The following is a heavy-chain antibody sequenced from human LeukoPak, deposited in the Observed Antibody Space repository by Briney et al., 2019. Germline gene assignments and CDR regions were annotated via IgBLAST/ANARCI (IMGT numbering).Heavy chain of an antibody. CDR1: GVSVSSASYY. D-gene: IGHD6-6*01. CDR2: ISYSGST. CDR3: AKNDYSSSGWFDP. J-gene: IGHJ5*02. V-gene: IGHV4-61*01. Sequence: TSETLSLTCTISGVSVSSASYYRSWIRQPPGKGLEWIGYISYSGSTNYNPSLKSRVTISVDTSKNQFSLKLSSVTAAATAVYYCAKNDYSSSGWFDPWGQGTLVTVSS.